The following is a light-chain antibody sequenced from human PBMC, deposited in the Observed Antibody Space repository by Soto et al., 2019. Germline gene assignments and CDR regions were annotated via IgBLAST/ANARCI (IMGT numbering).Light chain of an antibody. CDR1: SNDVGHSSF. V-gene: IGLV2-8*01. CDR2: EVS. Sequence: SVLTQPPSASGSPGQSVTISCTGNSNDVGHSSFISWYQQHPGKGPKLIIYEVSKRPSGVPDRFSGSKSGNTASLSVSGLQDEDEADYFCNAQADNGKHVFGTGTKVTVL. CDR3: NAQADNGKHV. J-gene: IGLJ1*01.